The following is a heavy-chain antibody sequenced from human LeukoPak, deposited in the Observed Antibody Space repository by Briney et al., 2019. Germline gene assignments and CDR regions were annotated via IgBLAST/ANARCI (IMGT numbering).Heavy chain of an antibody. J-gene: IGHJ6*03. CDR3: AREGSIAARRYYYYYMDV. CDR2: MNPNSGNT. Sequence: ASVKVSCKASGYTSTSYDINWVRQATGQGLEWMGWMNPNSGNTGYAQKFQGRVTMTRNTSISTAYMELSSLRSEDTAVYYCAREGSIAARRYYYYYMDVWGKGTTVTVSS. D-gene: IGHD6-6*01. CDR1: GYTSTSYD. V-gene: IGHV1-8*01.